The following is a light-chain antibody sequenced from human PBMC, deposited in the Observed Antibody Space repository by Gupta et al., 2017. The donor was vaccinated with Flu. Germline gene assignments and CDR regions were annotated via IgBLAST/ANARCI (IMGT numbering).Light chain of an antibody. CDR1: SGHSSNA. J-gene: IGLJ2*01. CDR2: LNSDGTH. Sequence: QLVLTQSPSASASLGASVKLTCTLSSGHSSNAIAWHQQQPEKGPRYLMKLNSDGTHSEGDEIPDRFSGSSSGAERYLTISSLQSEDEADYFCQTWATGIQVFGGGTKLTVL. CDR3: QTWATGIQV. V-gene: IGLV4-69*01.